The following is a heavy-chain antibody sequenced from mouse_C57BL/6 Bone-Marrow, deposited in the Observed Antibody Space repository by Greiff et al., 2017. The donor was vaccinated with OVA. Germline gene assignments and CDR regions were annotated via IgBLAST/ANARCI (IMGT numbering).Heavy chain of an antibody. D-gene: IGHD2-5*01. Sequence: EVKLMESGGDLVKPGGSLKLSCAASGFTFSSYGMSWVRQTPDKRLEWVATISSGGSYTYYPDSVKGRFTISRDNAKNTLYLQMSSLKSEDTAMYYCARPNYSNSWFAYWGQGTLVTVSA. CDR2: ISSGGSYT. J-gene: IGHJ3*01. CDR3: ARPNYSNSWFAY. V-gene: IGHV5-6*01. CDR1: GFTFSSYG.